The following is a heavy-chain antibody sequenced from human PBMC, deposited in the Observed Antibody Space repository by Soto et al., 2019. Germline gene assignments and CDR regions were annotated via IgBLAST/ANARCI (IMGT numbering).Heavy chain of an antibody. V-gene: IGHV3-33*06. J-gene: IGHJ6*02. CDR2: IWYDGSNK. Sequence: PGGSLRLSCAASGFSFSSFGMHWVRQAPGKGLEWVAVIWYDGSNKYYADSVKGRFTISRDNSRNTLYLQMNSLRAEDTAVYYCAKDLSSGDYDHYYYGMDVWGQGTTVTVSS. D-gene: IGHD4-17*01. CDR3: AKDLSSGDYDHYYYGMDV. CDR1: GFSFSSFG.